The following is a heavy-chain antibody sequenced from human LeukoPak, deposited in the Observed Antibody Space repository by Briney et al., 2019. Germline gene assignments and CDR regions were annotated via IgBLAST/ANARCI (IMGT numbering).Heavy chain of an antibody. V-gene: IGHV4-31*03. Sequence: SETLSLTCTVSGGSISSGGYYWSWIRQHPGKGLEWIGYIYYSGSTNYNPSLKSRVTISVDTSKNQFSLKLSSVTAADTAAYYCARAAHFYGSGSYYGGNFDPWGQGTLVTVSS. CDR3: ARAAHFYGSGSYYGGNFDP. CDR2: IYYSGST. D-gene: IGHD3-10*01. CDR1: GGSISSGGYY. J-gene: IGHJ5*02.